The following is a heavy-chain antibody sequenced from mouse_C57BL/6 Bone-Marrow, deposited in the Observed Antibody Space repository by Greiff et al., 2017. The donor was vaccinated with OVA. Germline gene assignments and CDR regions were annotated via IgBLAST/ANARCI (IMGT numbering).Heavy chain of an antibody. Sequence: VKLMESGAELVKPGASVKLSCKASGYTFTEYTIHWVKQRSGQGLEWIGWFYPGSGSIKYNEKFKDKATLTADKSSSTVYMELSRLTSEDSAVYFCARHVYYEYGASWFAYWGQGTLVTGSA. D-gene: IGHD2-4*01. CDR3: ARHVYYEYGASWFAY. CDR2: FYPGSGSI. J-gene: IGHJ3*01. CDR1: GYTFTEYT. V-gene: IGHV1-62-2*01.